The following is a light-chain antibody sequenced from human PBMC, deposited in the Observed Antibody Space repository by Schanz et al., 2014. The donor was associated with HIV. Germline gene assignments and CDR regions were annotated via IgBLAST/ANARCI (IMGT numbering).Light chain of an antibody. V-gene: IGKV3-20*01. CDR2: AAS. Sequence: VVMTQSPATLSVSLGERATLSCRASQSVSSNLAWYQQKPGQAPRLLIYAASTRATGIPDRFSGSESGTDFTLTISSVEPEDYAMYYCQQYGSPPWTFGQGTKVEVK. CDR1: QSVSSN. CDR3: QQYGSPPWT. J-gene: IGKJ1*01.